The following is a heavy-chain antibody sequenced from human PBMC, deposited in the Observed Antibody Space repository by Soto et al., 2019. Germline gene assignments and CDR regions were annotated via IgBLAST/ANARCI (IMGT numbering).Heavy chain of an antibody. D-gene: IGHD5-12*01. V-gene: IGHV4-4*07. CDR3: ARDNIVSKGYGMDV. CDR2: IHSSGTF. Sequence: QVQLQESGPGLVKPSETLSLTCPVSGASISNAYWSWIRQAAGKRLEWIGRIHSSGTFNYNPSLKSRVSISRDTSKKQISLKLSSVTAADTAVYYCARDNIVSKGYGMDVWGQGTTVTVSS. CDR1: GASISNAY. J-gene: IGHJ6*02.